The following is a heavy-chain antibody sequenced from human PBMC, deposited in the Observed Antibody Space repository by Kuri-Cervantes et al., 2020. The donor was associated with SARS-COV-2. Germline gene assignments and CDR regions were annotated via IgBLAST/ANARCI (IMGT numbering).Heavy chain of an antibody. CDR2: IKSKTDGGTT. J-gene: IGHJ6*03. CDR1: GFTFSNAW. Sequence: LSLTCAASGFTFSNAWMSWVRQAPGKGLEWVGRIKSKTDGGTTDYAAPVKGRFTISRDDSKNTLYLQMNSLKTEDTAVYYCTTDSITGPIMDVWGKGTTVTVSS. CDR3: TTDSITGPIMDV. V-gene: IGHV3-15*01. D-gene: IGHD1-20*01.